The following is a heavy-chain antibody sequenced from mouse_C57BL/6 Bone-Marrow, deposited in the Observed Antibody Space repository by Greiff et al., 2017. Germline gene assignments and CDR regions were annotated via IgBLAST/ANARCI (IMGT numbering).Heavy chain of an antibody. CDR1: GFNIKDDY. V-gene: IGHV14-4*01. J-gene: IGHJ1*03. CDR3: TTTVVDEGFDV. CDR2: IDPENGAT. Sequence: VQLQQSGAELVRPGASVKLSCTASGFNIKDDYMHWVKQRPEQGLEWIGWIDPENGATEYASQFPGKATITADTSSNTAYLQLSSLTSEDTAVYYCTTTVVDEGFDVWGTGTTVTVSS. D-gene: IGHD1-1*01.